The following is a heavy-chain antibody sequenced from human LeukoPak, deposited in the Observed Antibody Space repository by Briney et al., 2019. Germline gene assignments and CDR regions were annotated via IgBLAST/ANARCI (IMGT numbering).Heavy chain of an antibody. CDR1: GSIFTSYW. CDR2: IYPGDSDT. J-gene: IGHJ4*02. Sequence: GESLQISCKGSGSIFTSYWIGWVRQLPGKGLEWMGIIYPGDSDTRYSPSFQGQVTISADKSISTAYLQWSSLKASDTAMYYCARRDDSSGYYGPFDYWGQGTLVTVSS. CDR3: ARRDDSSGYYGPFDY. D-gene: IGHD3-22*01. V-gene: IGHV5-51*01.